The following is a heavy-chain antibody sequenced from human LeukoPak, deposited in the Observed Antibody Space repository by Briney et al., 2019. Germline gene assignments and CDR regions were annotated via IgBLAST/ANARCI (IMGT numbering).Heavy chain of an antibody. CDR3: ARDPKSGYCSSTSCFFYYYYYMDV. CDR2: IKQDGSEK. V-gene: IGHV3-7*01. Sequence: PGGSLRLSCAASGFTFSSYWMSWVRQAPGKGLEWVANIKQDGSEKYYVDSVKGRFTISRDNAKNSLYLQMNSLRAEDTAVYYCARDPKSGYCSSTSCFFYYYYYMDVWGKGTTVTVSS. J-gene: IGHJ6*03. D-gene: IGHD2-2*01. CDR1: GFTFSSYW.